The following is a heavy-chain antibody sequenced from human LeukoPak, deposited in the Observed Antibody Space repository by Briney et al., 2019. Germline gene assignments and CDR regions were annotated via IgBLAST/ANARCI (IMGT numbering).Heavy chain of an antibody. CDR3: ARSDDGSYYYY. Sequence: TGESLQISSKGSGYRFTSYWIGWVRQLPGKGLEGMGIIYPDDSDTRYRPSLEGQVSISADKSISTAYLQWSSLKASDTAMYFCARSDDGSYYYYWGQGTLVTVSS. V-gene: IGHV5-51*01. D-gene: IGHD3-3*01. CDR2: IYPDDSDT. CDR1: GYRFTSYW. J-gene: IGHJ4*02.